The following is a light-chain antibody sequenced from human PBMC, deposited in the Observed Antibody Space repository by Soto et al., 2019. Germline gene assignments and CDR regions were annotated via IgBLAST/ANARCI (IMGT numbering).Light chain of an antibody. V-gene: IGKV1-5*03. Sequence: DIQMTQTPSTLSASVGDRVTITCRASQNINGWLAWYQQKPGKAPKFLLYKASRLESGVPSRFSGSGSGTEFTLTISSLQPDDFATYYCQHYNSYSGTFGQGTKVEIK. J-gene: IGKJ1*01. CDR2: KAS. CDR3: QHYNSYSGT. CDR1: QNINGW.